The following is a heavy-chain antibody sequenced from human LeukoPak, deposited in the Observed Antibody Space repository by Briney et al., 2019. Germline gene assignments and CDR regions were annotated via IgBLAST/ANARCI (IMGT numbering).Heavy chain of an antibody. V-gene: IGHV4-4*07. CDR2: IYTSGNT. Sequence: PSETLSLTCTVSGGSISSYYWSWIRQPAEKGLEWIGHIYTSGNTNYNPSLKSRVTMSVDTSKNQFSLKLRSATAADTAVYYCARDGYYFDSSGYYFWGQGTLVTVSS. CDR1: GGSISSYY. CDR3: ARDGYYFDSSGYYF. D-gene: IGHD3-22*01. J-gene: IGHJ4*02.